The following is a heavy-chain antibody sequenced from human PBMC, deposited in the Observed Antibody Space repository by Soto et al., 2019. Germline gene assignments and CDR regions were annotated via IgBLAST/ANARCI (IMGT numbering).Heavy chain of an antibody. Sequence: QVQLVQSGAEVKKPGASVKVSCKASGYTFTGYYMHWVRQAPGQGLEWMGWINANSGGTNYAQRFKGWVPMTKDTSLSTAHMVLSRLRADDTAVYYCVRAVACTRYFDPWGQGTLVTVSS. CDR1: GYTFTGYY. CDR2: INANSGGT. CDR3: VRAVACTRYFDP. J-gene: IGHJ4*02. V-gene: IGHV1-2*04. D-gene: IGHD6-19*01.